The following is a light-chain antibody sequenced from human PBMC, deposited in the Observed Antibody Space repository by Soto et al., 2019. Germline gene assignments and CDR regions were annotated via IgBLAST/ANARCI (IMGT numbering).Light chain of an antibody. J-gene: IGKJ4*01. CDR3: QQSYSTLPLA. V-gene: IGKV1-39*01. CDR1: QSISSH. CDR2: GAS. Sequence: DLQMTQSPSSLSASLGDRVTITCRASQSISSHLNWYQQKPGQAPKLLIFGASSLQSGVPSRFSGSGSGTDFTLTISSLQPEDFATYYCQQSYSTLPLAFGGGTKVQIK.